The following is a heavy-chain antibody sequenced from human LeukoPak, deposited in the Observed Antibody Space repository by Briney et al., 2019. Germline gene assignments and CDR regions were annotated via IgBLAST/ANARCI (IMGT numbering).Heavy chain of an antibody. CDR2: IWYDGSNK. J-gene: IGHJ6*04. Sequence: GGSLRLSCAASGFTFSSYWMSWVRQAPGKGLEWVAVIWYDGSNKYYADSVKGRFTISRDNSKNTLYLQMNSLRAEDTAVYYCARVPILYYYYGMDVWGKGTTVTVSS. V-gene: IGHV3-33*08. CDR1: GFTFSSYW. D-gene: IGHD2-15*01. CDR3: ARVPILYYYYGMDV.